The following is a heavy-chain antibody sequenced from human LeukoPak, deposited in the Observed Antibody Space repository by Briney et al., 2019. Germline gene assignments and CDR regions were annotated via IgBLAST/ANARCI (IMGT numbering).Heavy chain of an antibody. CDR3: ARSPYGSGSRTSYYFDY. Sequence: SQTLSLTCTVSGGSISSGGYSWSWIRQHPGKGLEWIVYIYYSGSTYYNPSLKSRITISVDTSKNQFSLKLSSVTAADTAVYYCARSPYGSGSRTSYYFDYWGQGTLVTVSS. J-gene: IGHJ4*02. CDR2: IYYSGST. V-gene: IGHV4-31*03. CDR1: GGSISSGGYS. D-gene: IGHD3-10*01.